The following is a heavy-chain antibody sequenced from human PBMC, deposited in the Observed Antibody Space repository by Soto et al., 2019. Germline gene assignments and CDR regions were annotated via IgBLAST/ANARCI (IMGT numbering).Heavy chain of an antibody. CDR3: AREGSYDYVWGSYRYPFDY. J-gene: IGHJ4*02. V-gene: IGHV1-69*06. CDR2: IIPIFGTA. CDR1: GGTFSSYA. Sequence: SLQVSCKASGGTFSSYAISWVRQAPGQGLEWMGGIIPIFGTANYARKFQGRVTITADKSTSTAYMELSSLRSEDTAVYYCAREGSYDYVWGSYRYPFDYWGQGTLVNVSS. D-gene: IGHD3-16*02.